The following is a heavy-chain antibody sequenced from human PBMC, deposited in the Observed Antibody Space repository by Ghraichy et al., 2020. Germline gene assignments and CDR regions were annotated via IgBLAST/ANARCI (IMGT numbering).Heavy chain of an antibody. CDR3: ARGGSSGWYQRPVEYYYGMDV. D-gene: IGHD6-19*01. Sequence: GGSLRLSCAASGFTFSSYSMNWVRQAPGKGLEWVSSISSSSSYIYYADSVKGRFTISRDNAKNSLYLQMNSLRAEDTAVYYCARGGSSGWYQRPVEYYYGMDVWGQGTTVTVSS. CDR1: GFTFSSYS. V-gene: IGHV3-21*01. J-gene: IGHJ6*02. CDR2: ISSSSSYI.